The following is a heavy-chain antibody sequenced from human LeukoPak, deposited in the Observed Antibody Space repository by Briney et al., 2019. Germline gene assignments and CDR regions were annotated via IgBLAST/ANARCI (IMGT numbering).Heavy chain of an antibody. D-gene: IGHD3-10*01. Sequence: GASVKVSCKASGGTFSSYAISWVRQAPGQGLEWMGWMNPNSGNTGYAQKFQGRVTMTRNTSISTAYMELSSLRSEDTAVYYCARVGSIRLWFGPPPMYLFDYWGQGTLVTVSS. CDR3: ARVGSIRLWFGPPPMYLFDY. CDR2: MNPNSGNT. J-gene: IGHJ4*02. V-gene: IGHV1-8*02. CDR1: GGTFSSYA.